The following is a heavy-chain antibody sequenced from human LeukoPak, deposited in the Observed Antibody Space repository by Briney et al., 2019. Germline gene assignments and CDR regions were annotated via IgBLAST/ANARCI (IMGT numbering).Heavy chain of an antibody. D-gene: IGHD1-26*01. CDR3: ARGGSYYEPFDY. CDR1: GGSISSYY. Sequence: PSETLSLTCTVSGGSISSYYWSWIRQPPGKGLEWIGYIYYSGSTNYNPSLKSRVTISVDTSKNQFSLKLNSVTAADTAVYYCARGGSYYEPFDYWGQGTLVTVSS. J-gene: IGHJ4*02. V-gene: IGHV4-59*01. CDR2: IYYSGST.